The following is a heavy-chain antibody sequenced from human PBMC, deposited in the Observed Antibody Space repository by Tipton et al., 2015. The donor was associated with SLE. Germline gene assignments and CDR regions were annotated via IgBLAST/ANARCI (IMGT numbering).Heavy chain of an antibody. CDR1: GGSISNYY. CDR2: IYTSGST. J-gene: IGHJ4*02. V-gene: IGHV4-59*08. Sequence: TLSLTCTVSGGSISNYYWSWIRQPPGKGLEWIGRIYTSGSTNYNPSLKSRVTISVDTSKNQFSLKLSSVTAADTVVYYCATQGYYDSSFDYWGQGTLVTVSS. D-gene: IGHD3-16*01. CDR3: ATQGYYDSSFDY.